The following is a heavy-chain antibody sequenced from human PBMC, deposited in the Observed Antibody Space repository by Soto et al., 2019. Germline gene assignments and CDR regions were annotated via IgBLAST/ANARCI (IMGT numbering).Heavy chain of an antibody. Sequence: SETLSLTCTVSGGSISSYYWSWIRQPPGKGLEWIGYIYYSGSTNYNPSLKSRVTISIDTSKNQFSLKLSSVTAADTAVYYCARVGYDFWSGSHLYFDYWGQGTLVTVSS. V-gene: IGHV4-59*01. J-gene: IGHJ4*02. CDR3: ARVGYDFWSGSHLYFDY. D-gene: IGHD3-3*01. CDR1: GGSISSYY. CDR2: IYYSGST.